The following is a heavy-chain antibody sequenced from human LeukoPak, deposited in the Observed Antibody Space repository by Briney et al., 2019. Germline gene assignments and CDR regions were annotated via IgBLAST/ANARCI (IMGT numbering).Heavy chain of an antibody. CDR3: ANNFDY. CDR2: IWHDGSNK. CDR1: GFTFSNYG. Sequence: PGGSLRPSCAASGFTFSNYGMHWVRQAPGKGLEWVAVIWHDGSNKYYADSVKGRFTISRDNFKNTLYLQMNSLRAEDTAVYYCANNFDYWGQGTLVTVSS. J-gene: IGHJ4*02. V-gene: IGHV3-33*06.